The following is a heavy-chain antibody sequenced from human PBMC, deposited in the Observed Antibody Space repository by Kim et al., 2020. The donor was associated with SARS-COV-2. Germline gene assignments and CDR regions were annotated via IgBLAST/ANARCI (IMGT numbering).Heavy chain of an antibody. CDR3: ARAGLEWFRESQAPYGMDV. CDR2: ISYDGSNK. CDR1: GFTFSSYA. J-gene: IGHJ6*02. V-gene: IGHV3-30*04. Sequence: GGSLRLSCAASGFTFSSYAMHWVRQAPGKGLEGVAVISYDGSNKYYVDSVKGRFTISRDNSKNTLYLQMNSLRAEDTAVYYCARAGLEWFRESQAPYGMDVWGQGTTVTGSS. D-gene: IGHD3-10*01.